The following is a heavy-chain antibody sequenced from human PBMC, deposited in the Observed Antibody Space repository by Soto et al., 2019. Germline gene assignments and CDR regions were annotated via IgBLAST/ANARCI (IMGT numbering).Heavy chain of an antibody. J-gene: IGHJ4*02. CDR1: GFTFRTYW. D-gene: IGHD3-22*01. Sequence: DVQLVESGGGLVQPGGSLRLSCAASGFTFRTYWMHWVRQAPGKGLEWVSRINGDGSSISYADSVKGRFTISRDNAKDTLYLQMNSLRTEDTAIYYCAKEEGKGNRITMITYWGQGTLVTVSS. CDR2: INGDGSSI. CDR3: AKEEGKGNRITMITY. V-gene: IGHV3-74*01.